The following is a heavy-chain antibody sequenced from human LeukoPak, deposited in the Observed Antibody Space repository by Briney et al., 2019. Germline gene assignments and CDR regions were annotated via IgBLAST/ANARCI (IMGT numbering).Heavy chain of an antibody. D-gene: IGHD2-8*01. CDR3: AKNEGRYDGVGRYITTADY. J-gene: IGHJ4*02. CDR2: ISYSGST. V-gene: IGHV4-59*01. Sequence: SETLSLTCTVSGGSISDSHWTWIRQPPGTGLEWIGYISYSGSTNYNPSLKSRVTISVDASKSQFSLKLSSVTAADTAVYYCAKNEGRYDGVGRYITTADYWGQGTLVTVSS. CDR1: GGSISDSH.